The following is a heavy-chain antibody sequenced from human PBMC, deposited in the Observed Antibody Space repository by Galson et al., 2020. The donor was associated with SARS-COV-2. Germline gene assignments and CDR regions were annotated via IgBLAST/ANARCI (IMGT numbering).Heavy chain of an antibody. CDR2: ISHSGST. D-gene: IGHD5-18*01. J-gene: IGHJ6*03. CDR1: GGSFSDYS. CDR3: ARGGSRPVMVFDYYYFYMGV. V-gene: IGHV4-34*01. Sequence: SETLSLTCGVYGGSFSDYSWTWVRQPPGKGLEWIGEISHSGSTNYSPSLKSRVFMSVDTSKNQFSLRLRSVTAADTAVYYCARGGSRPVMVFDYYYFYMGVWCKGTTVTVSS.